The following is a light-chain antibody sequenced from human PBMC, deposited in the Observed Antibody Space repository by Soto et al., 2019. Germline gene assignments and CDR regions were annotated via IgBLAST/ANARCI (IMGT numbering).Light chain of an antibody. CDR3: QQYGSSPWT. V-gene: IGKV3-20*01. CDR1: QSVSSNY. Sequence: EIVLTQSPGTLSLSPGERATLSCRASQSVSSNYLAWYQQKPGQAPRPLIYGAPNRATGITDRFSGSGAGKDFTRTISRLEPEDFAVYYCQQYGSSPWTFGQGTEVEIK. CDR2: GAP. J-gene: IGKJ1*01.